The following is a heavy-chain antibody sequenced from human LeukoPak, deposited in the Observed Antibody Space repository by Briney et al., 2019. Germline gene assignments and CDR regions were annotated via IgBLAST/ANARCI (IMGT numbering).Heavy chain of an antibody. CDR3: ALPPGSGGRP. CDR2: INPNNGAT. V-gene: IGHV1-2*02. CDR1: GYTFTGYY. D-gene: IGHD2-15*01. Sequence: ASVEVSCKASGYTFTGYYIHWVRQAPGQGLEWMGWINPNNGATTYAQKFQGRVTMTRDTSISTAYMELSRLRSDDTAVYYCALPPGSGGRPWGQGTLVTVSS. J-gene: IGHJ5*02.